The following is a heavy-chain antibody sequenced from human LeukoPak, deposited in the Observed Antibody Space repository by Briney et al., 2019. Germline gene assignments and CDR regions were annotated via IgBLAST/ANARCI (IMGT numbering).Heavy chain of an antibody. CDR2: IWYDGSNK. CDR3: AKEFSRGSGIKNWFDP. D-gene: IGHD3-10*01. CDR1: GFTFSSYG. J-gene: IGHJ5*02. Sequence: GGSLRLSCAASGFTFSSYGMHWVRQAPGKGLEWVAVIWYDGSNKYYADSVKGRFTISRDNSKNTLYLQMNSLRAEDTAVYYCAKEFSRGSGIKNWFDPWGQGTLVTVSS. V-gene: IGHV3-33*06.